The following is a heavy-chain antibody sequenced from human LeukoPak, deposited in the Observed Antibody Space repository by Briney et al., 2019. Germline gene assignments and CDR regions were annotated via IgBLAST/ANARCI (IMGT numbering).Heavy chain of an antibody. CDR3: ARARRRSNWFDP. CDR2: INHSGST. CDR1: GGSFSGYY. D-gene: IGHD6-6*01. V-gene: IGHV4-34*01. Sequence: KPSETLSLTCAAYGGSFSGYYWSWIRQPPGKGLEWIGEINHSGSTNYNPSLKSRVTISVDTSKNQFSLKLSSVTAADTAVYYCARARRRSNWFDPWGQGTLVTVSS. J-gene: IGHJ5*02.